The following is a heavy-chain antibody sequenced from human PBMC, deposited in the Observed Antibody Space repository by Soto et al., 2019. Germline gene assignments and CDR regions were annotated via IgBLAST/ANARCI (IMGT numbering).Heavy chain of an antibody. Sequence: SETLSLTCTVSGGSISSGGYYWSWIRQHPGKGLEWIGYIYYSGSTYYNPSLKSRVTISVDTSKNQFSLKLSSVTAADTAVYYCARSTRGQMYYFDYWGQGTLVTVSS. J-gene: IGHJ4*02. D-gene: IGHD1-1*01. CDR3: ARSTRGQMYYFDY. CDR2: IYYSGST. CDR1: GGSISSGGYY. V-gene: IGHV4-31*03.